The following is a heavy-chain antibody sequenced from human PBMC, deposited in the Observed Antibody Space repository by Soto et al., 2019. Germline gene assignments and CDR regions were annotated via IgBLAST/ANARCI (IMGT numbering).Heavy chain of an antibody. D-gene: IGHD2-15*01. CDR2: IGTRSDI. Sequence: GGSLRLSCAGSGFTFSRYSMHWVRQAPGKGLEWVSSIGTRSDIYYADSVKGRFTISRDNAKNSLSLQMNSLRAEDTGVYYCAREETPWPLAYGLDVWGQGTTVTVSS. CDR3: AREETPWPLAYGLDV. CDR1: GFTFSRYS. V-gene: IGHV3-21*01. J-gene: IGHJ6*02.